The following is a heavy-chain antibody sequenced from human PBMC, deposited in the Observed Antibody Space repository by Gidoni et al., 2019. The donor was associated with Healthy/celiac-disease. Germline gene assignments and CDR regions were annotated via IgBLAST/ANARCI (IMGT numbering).Heavy chain of an antibody. CDR2: IYYSGST. J-gene: IGHJ6*03. Sequence: QVQLQESGPGLVKPSETLSLTCTVSGGSVSSGSYYWSWIRQPPGKGLEWIGYIYYSGSTNYNPSLKSRVTISVDTSKNQFSLKLSSVTAADTAVYYCASARGRGSYYVYYYYMDVWGKGTTVTVSS. V-gene: IGHV4-61*01. D-gene: IGHD1-26*01. CDR1: GGSVSSGSYY. CDR3: ASARGRGSYYVYYYYMDV.